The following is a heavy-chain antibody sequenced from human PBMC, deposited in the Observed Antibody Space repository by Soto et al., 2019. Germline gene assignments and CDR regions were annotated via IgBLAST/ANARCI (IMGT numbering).Heavy chain of an antibody. Sequence: QVQLVQSGAEVKKPGSSVKVSCKASGGTFSSYSINWVRQAPGQGLEWMGEIIPIFGTANYAQKVQGRVTITADESTSTAYMELSSLSSDDTAVYYCARDGGRNSGGIDYWGQGTLVTVSS. V-gene: IGHV1-69*01. D-gene: IGHD1-26*01. CDR2: IIPIFGTA. CDR1: GGTFSSYS. J-gene: IGHJ4*02. CDR3: ARDGGRNSGGIDY.